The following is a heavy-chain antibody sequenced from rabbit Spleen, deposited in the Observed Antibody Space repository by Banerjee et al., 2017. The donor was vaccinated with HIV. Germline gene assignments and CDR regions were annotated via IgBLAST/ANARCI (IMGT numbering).Heavy chain of an antibody. Sequence: QSLEESGGGLVKPGASLTLTCKASGFSFNSGYDMCWVRQAPGKGLEWIACIYAGSSGSAYSATWAKGRFTISKTSSTTVTLQMTSLTAADTATYFCVREVAAKFSLWGPGTLVTVS. CDR2: IYAGSSGSA. J-gene: IGHJ4*01. CDR3: VREVAAKFSL. CDR1: GFSFNSGYD. D-gene: IGHD4-1*01. V-gene: IGHV1S40*01.